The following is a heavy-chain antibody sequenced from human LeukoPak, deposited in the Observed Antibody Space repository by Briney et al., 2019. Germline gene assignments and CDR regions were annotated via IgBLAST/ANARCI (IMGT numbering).Heavy chain of an antibody. V-gene: IGHV1-69*04. CDR1: GGTFSSYA. CDR2: IIPILGIA. J-gene: IGHJ4*02. CDR3: ARAQTYYYDRLSPGSYLDY. Sequence: SVKVSFKASGGTFSSYAISWVRQAPGQGLEWMGRIIPILGIANYAQKFQGRVTITADKSTSTAYMELSSLRSEDTAVYYCARAQTYYYDRLSPGSYLDYWGQGTLVTVSS. D-gene: IGHD3-22*01.